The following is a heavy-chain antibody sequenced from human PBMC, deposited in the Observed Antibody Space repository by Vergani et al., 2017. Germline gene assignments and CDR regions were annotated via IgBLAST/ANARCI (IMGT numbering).Heavy chain of an antibody. CDR1: GYTFTSYG. Sequence: QVQLVQSGAEVKKPGASVKVSCKASGYTFTSYGISWVRQAPGQGLEWMGWISAYNGNTNYAQKLQGRVTMTTDTSTSTAYMELRSLRSDDTDVYYCARGVLDDFWSGYYYPYFDYWGQGTLVTVSS. CDR2: ISAYNGNT. CDR3: ARGVLDDFWSGYYYPYFDY. D-gene: IGHD3-3*01. V-gene: IGHV1-18*01. J-gene: IGHJ4*02.